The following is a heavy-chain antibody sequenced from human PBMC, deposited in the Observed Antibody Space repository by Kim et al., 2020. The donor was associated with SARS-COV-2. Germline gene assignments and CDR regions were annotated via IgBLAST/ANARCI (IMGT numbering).Heavy chain of an antibody. J-gene: IGHJ4*02. CDR1: GGSISSSSYY. CDR2: IYYSGST. V-gene: IGHV4-39*01. D-gene: IGHD6-19*01. Sequence: SETLSLTCTVSGGSISSSSYYWGWIRQPPGKGLEWIGSIYYSGSTYYNPSLKSRVTISVDTSKNQFSLKLSSVTAADTAVYYCARLYSSGWFNWGQGTLVTVSS. CDR3: ARLYSSGWFN.